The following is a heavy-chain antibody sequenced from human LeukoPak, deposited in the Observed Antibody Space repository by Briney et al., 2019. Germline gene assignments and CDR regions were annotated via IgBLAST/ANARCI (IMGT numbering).Heavy chain of an antibody. Sequence: GRSLRLSCAASGFTFSSYGMRWVRQAPGKGLEWVAVIWYDGSNKYYADSVKGRFTISRDNSKNTLYLQMNSLRAEDTAVYYCARGTGTLYDYFDYWGQGTLVTVSS. D-gene: IGHD1-7*01. J-gene: IGHJ4*02. CDR1: GFTFSSYG. CDR2: IWYDGSNK. V-gene: IGHV3-33*01. CDR3: ARGTGTLYDYFDY.